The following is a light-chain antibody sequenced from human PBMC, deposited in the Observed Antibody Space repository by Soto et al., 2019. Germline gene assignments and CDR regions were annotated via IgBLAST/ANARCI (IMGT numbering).Light chain of an antibody. V-gene: IGKV3-15*01. CDR2: GPS. J-gene: IGKJ1*01. CDR3: QQFIKWPWT. Sequence: IVLTQSPATLSLSPWERATLSCRASQSVSSYLAWYQQKPGQAPRLLIYGPSTRATGTPARFSGSGSGTEFALTISSLQSEDSAVYYCQQFIKWPWTFGQGTKVDIK. CDR1: QSVSSY.